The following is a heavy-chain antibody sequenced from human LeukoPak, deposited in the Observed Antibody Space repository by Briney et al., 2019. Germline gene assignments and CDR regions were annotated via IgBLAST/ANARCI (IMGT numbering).Heavy chain of an antibody. CDR3: ARAYYDSSGYYDYYGMDV. D-gene: IGHD3-22*01. CDR1: GGSFSGYY. V-gene: IGHV4-34*01. J-gene: IGHJ6*02. Sequence: SETLSLTCAVYGGSFSGYYWSWIRQPPGKGLEWIGEINHSGSTNYNPSLKSRVTISVDTSKNQFSLKLSSVTASDTAMYYCARAYYDSSGYYDYYGMDVWGQGTTVTVSS. CDR2: INHSGST.